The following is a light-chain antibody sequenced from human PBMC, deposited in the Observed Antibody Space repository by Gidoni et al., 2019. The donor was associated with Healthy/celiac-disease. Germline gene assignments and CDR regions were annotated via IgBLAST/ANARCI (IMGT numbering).Light chain of an antibody. V-gene: IGKV3-20*01. CDR2: GPS. J-gene: IGKJ4*01. CDR1: QSVRSSY. CDR3: QQYGSSLLT. Sequence: EIVLPQSPGTLSLSPGERATLSCRASQSVRSSYLAWYQQNPGQAPRLLIYGPSSRATGIPDRFSGSGSGTDFTLTISRLEPEDFAVYYCQQYGSSLLTFGGGTKVEIK.